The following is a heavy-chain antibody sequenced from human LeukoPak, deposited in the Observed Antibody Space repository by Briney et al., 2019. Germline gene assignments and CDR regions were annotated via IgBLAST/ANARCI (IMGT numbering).Heavy chain of an antibody. J-gene: IGHJ4*02. V-gene: IGHV7-4-1*02. CDR2: INTNTGNP. CDR3: ARGGFVCSSTSCYQKDY. D-gene: IGHD2-2*01. Sequence: ASVRVSCKASGYTFTSYAMNWVRQAPGQGLEWMGWINTNTGNPTYAQGFTGRFVFSLDTSVSTAYLQISSLKAEDTAVYYCARGGFVCSSTSCYQKDYWGRGTLVTVSS. CDR1: GYTFTSYA.